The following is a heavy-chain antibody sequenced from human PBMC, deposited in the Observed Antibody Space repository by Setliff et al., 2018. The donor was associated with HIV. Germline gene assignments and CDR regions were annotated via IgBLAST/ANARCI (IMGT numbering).Heavy chain of an antibody. V-gene: IGHV4-4*07. J-gene: IGHJ6*03. D-gene: IGHD2-15*01. Sequence: PSETLSLTCTVSGGSFSSYHWSWVRQPAGKGLEWIGRLYVSGDTNYNPSLKSRVTMSLDTSKKHFSLNLKSVTAADTAVYYCALTGHRLLRGYMDVWGKGTTVTVSS. CDR1: GGSFSSYH. CDR3: ALTGHRLLRGYMDV. CDR2: LYVSGDT.